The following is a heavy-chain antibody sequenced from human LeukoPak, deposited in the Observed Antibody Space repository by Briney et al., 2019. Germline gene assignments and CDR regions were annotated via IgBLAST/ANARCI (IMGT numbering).Heavy chain of an antibody. CDR3: ARAPRIAAAVYGMDV. D-gene: IGHD6-13*01. J-gene: IGHJ6*02. CDR2: ISAYNGNT. Sequence: ASVNVSCKASGYSFTSYGITWVRQAPGQGLEWMGWISAYNGNTNYAQKLQGRVTMTTDTSTSTAYMVLRSLRSDDTAVYYCARAPRIAAAVYGMDVWGQGTTVTVSS. V-gene: IGHV1-18*01. CDR1: GYSFTSYG.